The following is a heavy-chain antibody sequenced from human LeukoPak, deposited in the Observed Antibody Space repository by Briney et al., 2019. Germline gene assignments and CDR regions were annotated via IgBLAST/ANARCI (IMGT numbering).Heavy chain of an antibody. CDR3: ARDNIAVAGKPHLGIF. CDR2: ISAYNGNT. D-gene: IGHD6-19*01. V-gene: IGHV1-18*01. Sequence: GASVKVSCKASGYIFTSYGISWVRQAPGQGLEWMGWISAYNGNTNYAQKLQGRVTMTTDTSTSTAYMELRSLRSDDTAVYYCARDNIAVAGKPHLGIFWGQGTLVTVSS. J-gene: IGHJ1*01. CDR1: GYIFTSYG.